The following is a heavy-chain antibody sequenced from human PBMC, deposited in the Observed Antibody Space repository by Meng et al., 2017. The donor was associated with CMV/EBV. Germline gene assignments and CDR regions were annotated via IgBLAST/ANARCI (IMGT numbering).Heavy chain of an antibody. CDR3: ARRVTMAGNWFDP. D-gene: IGHD4/OR15-4a*01. CDR2: INPNSGGT. V-gene: IGHV1-2*02. J-gene: IGHJ5*02. CDR1: GYSFSDYY. Sequence: ASVKVSCKASGYSFSDYYMHWVRQAPGQGLEWMGWINPNSGGTNYAQKFQGRVTMTRDTFISTAYMELSSLRSEDTAVYYCARRVTMAGNWFDPWGQGTLVTVSS.